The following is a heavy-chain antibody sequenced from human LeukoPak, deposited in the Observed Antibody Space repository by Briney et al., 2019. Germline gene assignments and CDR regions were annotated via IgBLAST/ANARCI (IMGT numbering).Heavy chain of an antibody. CDR3: GKDLSYGFLGR. D-gene: IGHD5-18*01. J-gene: IGHJ4*02. CDR1: GFTFGDYA. Sequence: GGSLRLSCAASGFTFGDYAMPWIRLAPGKGLEWVSGISWNSANIGYADSVKGRFTISKDNAKNSLYLQMNSLRPEDSALYYCGKDLSYGFLGRWGQGTLVTVSS. V-gene: IGHV3-9*01. CDR2: ISWNSANI.